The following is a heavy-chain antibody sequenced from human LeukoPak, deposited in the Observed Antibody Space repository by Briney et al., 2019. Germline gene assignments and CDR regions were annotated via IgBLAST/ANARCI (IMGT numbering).Heavy chain of an antibody. CDR1: GFTFRAYS. J-gene: IGHJ6*03. Sequence: GGSLRLSCAASGFTFRAYSMNWVRQAPGKGLEWVSHISSSGGAIHYADSVQGRFTISRDNAKNSVSLQMDSLRAEDTGTYYCARDTTHYDYYMDVWGKGTTVTVSS. CDR2: ISSSGGAI. D-gene: IGHD1-14*01. CDR3: ARDTTHYDYYMDV. V-gene: IGHV3-48*04.